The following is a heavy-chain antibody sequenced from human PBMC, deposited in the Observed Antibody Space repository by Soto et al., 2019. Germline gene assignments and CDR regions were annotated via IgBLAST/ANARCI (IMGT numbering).Heavy chain of an antibody. V-gene: IGHV1-2*02. J-gene: IGHJ6*02. CDR1: GYTFTGYY. Sequence: ASVKVSCKASGYTFTGYYMHWVRQAPGQGLEWMGWINPNSGGTNYAQKFQGRVTMTRDTSISTAYMELSRLRSDDTAVYYCARDGAARIAAAGYYYYGMDVWGEGTLVTVS. CDR2: INPNSGGT. D-gene: IGHD6-13*01. CDR3: ARDGAARIAAAGYYYYGMDV.